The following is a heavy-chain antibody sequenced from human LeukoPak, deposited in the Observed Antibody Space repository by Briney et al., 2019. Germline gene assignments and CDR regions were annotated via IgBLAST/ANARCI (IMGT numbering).Heavy chain of an antibody. CDR1: RFTFSSYS. V-gene: IGHV3-48*02. D-gene: IGHD1-1*01. CDR3: ARAPPTGYYFDY. J-gene: IGHJ4*02. CDR2: ISSSSSTI. Sequence: PGGSLRLSCAASRFTFSSYSMNWVRQAPGKGLEWVSYISSSSSTIYYADSVKGRFTISRDNAKNSLYLQMNSLRDEDTAVYYCARAPPTGYYFDYWGQGALVTVSS.